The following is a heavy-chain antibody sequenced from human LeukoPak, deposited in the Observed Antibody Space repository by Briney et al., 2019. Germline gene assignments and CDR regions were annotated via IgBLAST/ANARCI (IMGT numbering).Heavy chain of an antibody. J-gene: IGHJ4*02. V-gene: IGHV1-69*13. CDR2: IIPIFGTA. CDR3: ARAGGYYYDSSGYYNY. Sequence: ASVKVSCKASGGTFSSYAISWVRQAPGQGLEWMGGIIPIFGTANYAQKFQGRVTITADESTSTAYMELSSLRSEDTAVYYCARAGGYYYDSSGYYNYWGQGTLVTVSS. D-gene: IGHD3-22*01. CDR1: GGTFSSYA.